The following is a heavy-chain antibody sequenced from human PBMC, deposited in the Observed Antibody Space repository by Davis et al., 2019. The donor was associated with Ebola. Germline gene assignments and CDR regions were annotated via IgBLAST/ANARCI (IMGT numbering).Heavy chain of an antibody. CDR2: ISFDGSNK. V-gene: IGHV3-30*03. D-gene: IGHD6-19*01. Sequence: GGSLRLSCAASGFTFSSYAMHWVRQAPGKGLEWVAVISFDGSNKYYADSVKGRFTISRDNSKNTLYLQMNSLRAEDTAVYYCARQWLMPLGAFDIWGQGTMVTVSS. CDR1: GFTFSSYA. CDR3: ARQWLMPLGAFDI. J-gene: IGHJ3*02.